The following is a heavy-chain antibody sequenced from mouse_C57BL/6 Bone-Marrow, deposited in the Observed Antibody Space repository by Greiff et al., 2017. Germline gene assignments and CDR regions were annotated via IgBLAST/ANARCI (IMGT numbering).Heavy chain of an antibody. D-gene: IGHD1-1*01. CDR2: ISGGGGNT. V-gene: IGHV5-9*01. CDR3: SRQVTTVLATKYFDV. J-gene: IGHJ1*03. Sequence: DVMLVASGGGLVKPGGSLKLSCAASGFPFSSYTMSWVRQPPEKRLQWVAAISGGGGNTYYPASVKGRFTISRDNDKNILYLQMSSLRSEDTALYYCSRQVTTVLATKYFDVWGTGTPVTVSS. CDR1: GFPFSSYT.